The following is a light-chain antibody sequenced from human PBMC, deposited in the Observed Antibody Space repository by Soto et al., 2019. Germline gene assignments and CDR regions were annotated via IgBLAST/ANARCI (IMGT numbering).Light chain of an antibody. V-gene: IGKV3-11*01. CDR1: QSVSSD. CDR3: QQRTNWPPLT. Sequence: EIVLTQSPATLSLSPGERATFSCRASQSVSSDLVWYQQKPGQAPRLLIYDASNRATGVPARFSGSGSGTDFTLTISSLEPEDFAGYYCQQRTNWPPLTFGGGTKVEIK. J-gene: IGKJ4*01. CDR2: DAS.